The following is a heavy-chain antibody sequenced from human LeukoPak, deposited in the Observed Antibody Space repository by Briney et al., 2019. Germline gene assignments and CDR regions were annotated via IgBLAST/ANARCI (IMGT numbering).Heavy chain of an antibody. CDR2: ISAYNGNT. D-gene: IGHD6-19*01. CDR1: GDTFTRYG. Sequence: GASVKVSCKASGDTFTRYGISWVRQAPGQGLEWMGWISAYNGNTNYAQKVQGRVTMTTDTSKSTAYMELRSLRSDDTAVYYCAREGWGTYSSGPYYFDYWGLGTLVTASS. V-gene: IGHV1-18*04. J-gene: IGHJ4*02. CDR3: AREGWGTYSSGPYYFDY.